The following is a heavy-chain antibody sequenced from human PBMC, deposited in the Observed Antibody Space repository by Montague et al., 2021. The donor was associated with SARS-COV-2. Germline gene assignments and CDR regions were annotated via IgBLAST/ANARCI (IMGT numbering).Heavy chain of an antibody. J-gene: IGHJ6*03. Sequence: SESLSLICAVHGTSFSGYYWNWIRQPPGKGLEWIGEINHGGSTKYSPSLKSRLTISADTSKNQLSLKLTSVAAADTAVYYCARLGDGVVPSPILGVGPYYSYYNMDVWGKGATVAVTS. CDR2: INHGGST. V-gene: IGHV4-34*01. CDR1: GTSFSGYY. D-gene: IGHD3-10*01. CDR3: ARLGDGVVPSPILGVGPYYSYYNMDV.